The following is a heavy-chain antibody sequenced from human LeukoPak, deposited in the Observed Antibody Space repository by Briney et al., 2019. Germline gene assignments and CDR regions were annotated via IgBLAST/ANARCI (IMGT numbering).Heavy chain of an antibody. CDR1: GYTFTGYY. J-gene: IGHJ4*02. Sequence: ASVKVSCTASGYTFTGYYMHWVRQAPGQGLEWMGRINPNNGATNYAQKLQGRVTITGDASISTAYMELSSLRSDDTAVYYCTRESGSYHGNDYWGQGTLVSVSS. D-gene: IGHD1-26*01. CDR2: INPNNGAT. V-gene: IGHV1-2*06. CDR3: TRESGSYHGNDY.